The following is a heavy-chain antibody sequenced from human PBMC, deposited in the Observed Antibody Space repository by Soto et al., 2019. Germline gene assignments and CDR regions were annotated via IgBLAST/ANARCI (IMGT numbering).Heavy chain of an antibody. CDR3: AKDAVYNDGLWLMDQ. CDR1: GFTLSTFA. J-gene: IGHJ4*02. Sequence: PGGSLRLSCAVSGFTLSTFAMTWVRQAPGKGLECASGIVGSGSQIHYADSVKGRFTISKDNSKNTLYLQMDSLRADDTAVYFCAKDAVYNDGLWLMDQWGQGTQVTVSS. CDR2: IVGSGSQI. D-gene: IGHD2-21*01. V-gene: IGHV3-23*01.